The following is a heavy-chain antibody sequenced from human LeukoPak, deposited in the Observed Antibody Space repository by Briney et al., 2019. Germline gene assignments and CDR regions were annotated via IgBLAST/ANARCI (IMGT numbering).Heavy chain of an antibody. J-gene: IGHJ3*02. Sequence: KASVTLSFTCAVYGVTFCGYYWSRLRQPPGKGLEWIGEIVHSGKTKYNPSLKSRVTISVDTSKNQLSLNLTSVTAADTAVYYCARFGSSTWYKGAFDIWGQGTMVTVAS. D-gene: IGHD6-13*01. CDR1: GVTFCGYY. CDR2: IVHSGKT. CDR3: ARFGSSTWYKGAFDI. V-gene: IGHV4-34*12.